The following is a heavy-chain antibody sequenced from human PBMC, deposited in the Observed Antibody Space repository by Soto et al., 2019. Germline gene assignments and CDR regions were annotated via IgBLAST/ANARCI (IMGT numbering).Heavy chain of an antibody. D-gene: IGHD5-18*01. Sequence: PSQTLSLPCTVSAGSISRYYWLWIRQPPGKGLERIGYIYYSGRTNYNPSLKSRVTKSVDTSKNQFTLTQRSVTTADTAVYYCARRYGSCFDYWGQGTLVTVS. CDR1: AGSISRYY. CDR3: ARRYGSCFDY. V-gene: IGHV4-59*08. J-gene: IGHJ4*02. CDR2: IYYSGRT.